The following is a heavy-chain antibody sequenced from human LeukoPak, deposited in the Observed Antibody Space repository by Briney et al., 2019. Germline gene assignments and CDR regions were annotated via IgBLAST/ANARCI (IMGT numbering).Heavy chain of an antibody. CDR1: GFTFDDYA. CDR2: ISWNSGSI. J-gene: IGHJ4*02. D-gene: IGHD3-22*01. V-gene: IGHV3-9*01. CDR3: AKSRVIVYRHPFDY. Sequence: GRSLRLSCAASGFTFDDYAMHWVRHAPGKGLEWVSGISWNSGSIDYADSVKGRFTISRDTPNNSLYLQMNSLRAEHTALYYCAKSRVIVYRHPFDYWGQGTLFTVSS.